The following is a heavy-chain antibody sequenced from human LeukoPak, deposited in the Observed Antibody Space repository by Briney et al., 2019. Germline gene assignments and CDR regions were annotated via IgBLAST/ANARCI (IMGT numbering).Heavy chain of an antibody. CDR1: GGSISSSSYY. CDR2: FYYSGST. J-gene: IGHJ4*02. D-gene: IGHD6-13*01. V-gene: IGHV4-39*01. CDR3: ARRLAGTEDY. Sequence: SETLSLTCTVSGGSISSSSYYWGWIRQPPGRGLEWIGSFYYSGSTYYNPSLRSRVTISVDTSMNQFSLRLSSVTATDTAVYYCARRLAGTEDYWGQGTLVTVSS.